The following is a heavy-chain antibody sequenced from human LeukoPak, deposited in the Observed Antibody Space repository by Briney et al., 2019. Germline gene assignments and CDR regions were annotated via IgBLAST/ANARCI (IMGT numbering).Heavy chain of an antibody. D-gene: IGHD5-18*01. Sequence: GGSLRLSCAASGFTFSSYAMSWVRQAPGKGLEWVSIIYSGGSTYYADSVKGRFTISRDNSKNTLYLQMNSLRAEDSAVYYCARSGYSYGEYFQHWGQGTLVTVSS. CDR1: GFTFSSYA. CDR3: ARSGYSYGEYFQH. V-gene: IGHV3-66*01. J-gene: IGHJ1*01. CDR2: IYSGGST.